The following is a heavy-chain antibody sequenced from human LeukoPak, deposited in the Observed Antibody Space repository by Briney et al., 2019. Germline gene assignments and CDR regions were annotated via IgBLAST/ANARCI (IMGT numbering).Heavy chain of an antibody. V-gene: IGHV3-23*01. D-gene: IGHD2-15*01. J-gene: IGHJ4*02. CDR2: ISGSGGST. CDR1: GFTFSSYA. Sequence: PGWSLRLSCAASGFTFSSYAMSWVRQAPGKGLELVSAISGSGGSTYYADSVKGRFTISRDNSKNTLYLQMNSLRAEDTAVYYCAKDQDIVVVVAAVWGQGTLVTVSS. CDR3: AKDQDIVVVVAAV.